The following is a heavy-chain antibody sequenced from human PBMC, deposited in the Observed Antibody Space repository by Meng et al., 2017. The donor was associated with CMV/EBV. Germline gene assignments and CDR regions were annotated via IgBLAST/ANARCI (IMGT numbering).Heavy chain of an antibody. V-gene: IGHV4-4*07. D-gene: IGHD4-23*01. Sequence: HVQLQVLWPGLLKQSETLVLTCSVSGGYISSYYWSCIRQPAGKGLEWIGRIYTSGSTNYNASLKSRVTMSVDTSKNQFSLKLSSVTAADTAVYYCARVLRWNGVIDYWGQGTLVTVSS. CDR1: GGYISSYY. CDR2: IYTSGST. J-gene: IGHJ4*02. CDR3: ARVLRWNGVIDY.